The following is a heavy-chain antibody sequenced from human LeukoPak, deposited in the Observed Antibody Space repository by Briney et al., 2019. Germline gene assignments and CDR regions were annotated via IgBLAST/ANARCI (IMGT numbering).Heavy chain of an antibody. J-gene: IGHJ4*02. Sequence: GGSLRLSCAASGFTFSSYSMNWVRQAPGKGLEWVSSISSSSSYIYYADSVKGRFTISRDNAKNSLYPQMNSLRAEDTAVYYCARVGIAAAGIDYWGQGTLVTVSS. D-gene: IGHD6-13*01. CDR2: ISSSSSYI. V-gene: IGHV3-21*01. CDR1: GFTFSSYS. CDR3: ARVGIAAAGIDY.